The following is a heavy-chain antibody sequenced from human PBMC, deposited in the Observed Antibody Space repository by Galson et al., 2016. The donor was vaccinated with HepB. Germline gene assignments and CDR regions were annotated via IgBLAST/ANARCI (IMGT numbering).Heavy chain of an antibody. CDR3: AKSLFRGARDF. Sequence: SLRLSCAVSEFTFSSYGVTWVRQPPGKRLEWVSSISGNGATTQYADSVRGRFTISRDNSKNTLYLQMDGLRNEDTALYFCAKSLFRGARDFWGQGTLVTVSS. CDR1: EFTFSSYG. J-gene: IGHJ4*02. D-gene: IGHD3-10*01. V-gene: IGHV3-23*01. CDR2: ISGNGATT.